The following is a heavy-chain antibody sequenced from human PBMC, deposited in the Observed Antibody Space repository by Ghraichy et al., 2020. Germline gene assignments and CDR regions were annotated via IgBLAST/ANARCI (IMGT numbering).Heavy chain of an antibody. V-gene: IGHV4-61*02. CDR1: GVSIGSSGYF. D-gene: IGHD2-2*01. Sequence: LTCTVSGVSIGSSGYFWSWIRQPAGKGLEWIGRVYTTGTTDYNPSLKSRVTISVDTSSNQFSLNLDSVTAADTGVYYCARGLSKFGSTRFYLDLWGQGSLVTVSS. J-gene: IGHJ4*02. CDR2: VYTTGTT. CDR3: ARGLSKFGSTRFYLDL.